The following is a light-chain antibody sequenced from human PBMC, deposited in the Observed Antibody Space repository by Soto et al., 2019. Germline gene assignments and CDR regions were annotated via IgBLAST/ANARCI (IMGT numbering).Light chain of an antibody. Sequence: QYVLTQSPSASASLGASVKLTCTLSSGHSNYAIAWHQQQSEKGPRYLMKLNSDGSHSKGDGIPDRFSGSSSGAERYLTISSLQSEDAADYYCQTWGAGIVVFGGGTKLTVL. J-gene: IGLJ2*01. CDR1: SGHSNYA. CDR2: LNSDGSH. V-gene: IGLV4-69*01. CDR3: QTWGAGIVV.